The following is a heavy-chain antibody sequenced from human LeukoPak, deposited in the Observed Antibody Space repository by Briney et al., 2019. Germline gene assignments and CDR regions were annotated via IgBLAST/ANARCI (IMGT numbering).Heavy chain of an antibody. J-gene: IGHJ4*02. V-gene: IGHV4-4*02. D-gene: IGHD1-26*01. CDR3: SRESGAFCPFGY. Sequence: PSGTLSLPCGVSGDSISSTNWWSWVRQSPGQGLDGIGEISLTGQTNYNPSLSGRVTMLLDESSNHLSLHLTSVTAADTATYYCSRESGAFCPFGYWGQGTLVIVPS. CDR1: GDSISSTNW. CDR2: ISLTGQT.